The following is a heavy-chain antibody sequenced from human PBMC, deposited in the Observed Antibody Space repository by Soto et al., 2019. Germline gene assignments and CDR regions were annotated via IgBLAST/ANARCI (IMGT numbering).Heavy chain of an antibody. D-gene: IGHD3-3*01. CDR3: ARDIGFIYDRYGMDV. CDR2: IYYSGST. V-gene: IGHV4-31*03. CDR1: GGSISSGGYY. J-gene: IGHJ6*02. Sequence: SETLSLTCTVSGGSISSGGYYWSWIRQHPGKGLEWIGYIYYSGSTYYNPSLKSRVTISVDTSKNQFSLKLSSVTAADTAVYYCARDIGFIYDRYGMDVWGQGTTVTVSS.